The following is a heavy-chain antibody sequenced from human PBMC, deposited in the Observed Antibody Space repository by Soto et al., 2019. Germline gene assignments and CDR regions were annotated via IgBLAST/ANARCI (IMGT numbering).Heavy chain of an antibody. V-gene: IGHV3-23*01. Sequence: PGGSLRLSCAASGFAFSNYAMHWVRQAPGKGLEWVSSISTSIDATYYADSVKGRFNISRDDSKNTLYLQMNSLRAEDSAVYYCAKDRTVAARNFDYWGQGTQVTVSS. CDR2: ISTSIDAT. CDR1: GFAFSNYA. D-gene: IGHD6-6*01. J-gene: IGHJ4*02. CDR3: AKDRTVAARNFDY.